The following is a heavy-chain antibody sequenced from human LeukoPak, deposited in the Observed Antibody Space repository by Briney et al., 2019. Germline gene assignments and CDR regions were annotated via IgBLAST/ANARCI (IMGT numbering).Heavy chain of an antibody. J-gene: IGHJ3*02. CDR1: GYTFSNYG. V-gene: IGHV1-18*01. CDR3: AKGLSRFGESTNPFDI. CDR2: ISAYNGNT. Sequence: ASVKVSCKASGYTFSNYGITWVRKAPGQRLEWMGWISAYNGNTKYSQKLQGRVTVTTDTSTSTAYMELRSLRTDDTAVYYCAKGLSRFGESTNPFDIWGQGTMVTVSS. D-gene: IGHD3-10*01.